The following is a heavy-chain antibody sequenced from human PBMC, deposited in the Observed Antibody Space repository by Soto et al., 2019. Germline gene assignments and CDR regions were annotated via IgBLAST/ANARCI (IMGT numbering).Heavy chain of an antibody. J-gene: IGHJ4*02. Sequence: SETLSLTCAVSGASISSGNWWSWVRQSPGKGLEWLGEIYHSGSTNHNPSLKSRVTISVDTSKNQFSLKLSSVTAADTAVYYCARSDGRYWGQGTLVTVSS. V-gene: IGHV4-4*02. CDR2: IYHSGST. CDR1: GASISSGNW. CDR3: ARSDGRY.